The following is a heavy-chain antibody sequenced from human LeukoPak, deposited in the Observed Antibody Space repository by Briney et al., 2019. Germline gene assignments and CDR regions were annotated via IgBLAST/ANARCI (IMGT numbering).Heavy chain of an antibody. J-gene: IGHJ4*02. CDR1: GYTFTGYY. CDR2: INPNSGGT. D-gene: IGHD6-19*01. CDR3: ARDLTLRTAVAGGLGFDY. V-gene: IGHV1-2*02. Sequence: ASVKVSCKASGYTFTGYYMHWVRQAPGQRLEWMGWINPNSGGTNYAQKFQGRVTMTRDTSISTAYMELSRLRSDDTAVYYCARDLTLRTAVAGGLGFDYWGQGTLVTVSS.